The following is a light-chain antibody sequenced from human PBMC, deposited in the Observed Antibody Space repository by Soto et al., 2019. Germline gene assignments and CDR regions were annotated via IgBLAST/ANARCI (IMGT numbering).Light chain of an antibody. J-gene: IGKJ2*01. CDR1: QSVSSD. Sequence: EIVLTQSPATLSLSPGERATLSCRASQSVSSDLAWYQQKPGQSPRLLIYDVSNRATGIPARFSGSWSGTDFTITISSLEPEDFAFYYCQQRNNWPNTFGQGTKLETK. CDR3: QQRNNWPNT. CDR2: DVS. V-gene: IGKV3-11*01.